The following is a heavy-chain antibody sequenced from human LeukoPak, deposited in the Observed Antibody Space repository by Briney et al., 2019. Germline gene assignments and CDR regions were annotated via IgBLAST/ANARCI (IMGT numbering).Heavy chain of an antibody. CDR1: GGSFSGYY. J-gene: IGHJ6*03. CDR3: ARDIGAAAAPYYYYMDV. V-gene: IGHV4-34*01. CDR2: INHSGST. Sequence: PSETLSLTCAVYGGSFSGYYWSWIRQPPGKGLEWIGEINHSGSTNYNPSLKSRVTISVDTSKNQFSLKLSSVTAADTAVYYCARDIGAAAAPYYYYMDVWGKGTTVTVSS. D-gene: IGHD6-13*01.